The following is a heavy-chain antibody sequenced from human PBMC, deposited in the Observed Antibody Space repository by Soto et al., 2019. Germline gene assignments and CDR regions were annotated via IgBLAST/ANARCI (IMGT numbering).Heavy chain of an antibody. CDR2: IYWDDDK. V-gene: IGHV2-5*02. CDR3: ARVLGTTHDPYSWFDP. Sequence: QITLKESGPTLVKPTQTLTLTCTFSGFSLSTSGVGVGWIRQPPGKALEWLALIYWDDDKRYSPSLKTRLTITKDTSKNQGVLTMTNMDPVDTATYYCARVLGTTHDPYSWFDPWGQGTLVTVSS. CDR1: GFSLSTSGVG. D-gene: IGHD1-1*01. J-gene: IGHJ5*02.